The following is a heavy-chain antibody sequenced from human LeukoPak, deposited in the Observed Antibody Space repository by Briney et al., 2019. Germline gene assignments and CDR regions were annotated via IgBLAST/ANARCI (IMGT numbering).Heavy chain of an antibody. CDR1: GFTFSSYG. CDR3: ASVPGGDYYFDY. Sequence: PGGSLRLSCAASGFTFSSYGMHWVRQAPGKGLEWVAVTWYDGSNKYYADSVKGRFTISRDNSKNTLYLQMNSLRAEDTAVYYCASVPGGDYYFDYWGQGTLVTVSS. D-gene: IGHD2-21*02. CDR2: TWYDGSNK. V-gene: IGHV3-33*01. J-gene: IGHJ4*02.